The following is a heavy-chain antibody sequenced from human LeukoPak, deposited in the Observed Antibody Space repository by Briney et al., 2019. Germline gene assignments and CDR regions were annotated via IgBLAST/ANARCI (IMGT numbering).Heavy chain of an antibody. J-gene: IGHJ3*02. CDR3: AREYCSGGSCDGDAFDI. CDR1: GFTFSSYS. Sequence: GGSLRLSCAASGFTFSSYSMNWVRQAPGKGLEWVSYISSSSSTIYYADSVKGRFTISRGNAKNSLYLQMNSLRAEDTAVYYCAREYCSGGSCDGDAFDIWGQGTMVTVSS. D-gene: IGHD2-15*01. CDR2: ISSSSSTI. V-gene: IGHV3-48*01.